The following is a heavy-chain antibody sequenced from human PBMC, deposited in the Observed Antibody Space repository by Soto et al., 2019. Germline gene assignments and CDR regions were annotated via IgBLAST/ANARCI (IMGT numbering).Heavy chain of an antibody. CDR1: GFTFSSYA. CDR3: ARGSPHNWFDP. J-gene: IGHJ5*02. CDR2: ISSNGGST. V-gene: IGHV3-64*01. Sequence: GESLRLSCAASGFTFSSYAMHWVRQAPGKGLEYVSAISSNGGSTYYANSVKGRFTISRDNSKNTLYLQMGSLRAEDMAVYYCARGSPHNWFDPWGQGTLVTVSS.